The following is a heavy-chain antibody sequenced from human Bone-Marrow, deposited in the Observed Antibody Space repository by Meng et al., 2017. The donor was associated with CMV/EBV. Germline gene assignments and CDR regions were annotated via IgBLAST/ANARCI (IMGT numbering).Heavy chain of an antibody. CDR2: IYYSGST. CDR3: ARLSGNHDY. Sequence: SETLSLTCTVSGGSISSYYWSWIRQPPGKGLEWIGSIYYSGSTYYNPSLKSRVTISVDTSKNQFSLKLSSVTAADTAVYYCARLSGNHDYWGQGTLVTVSS. V-gene: IGHV4-59*05. J-gene: IGHJ4*02. CDR1: GGSISSYY. D-gene: IGHD1-14*01.